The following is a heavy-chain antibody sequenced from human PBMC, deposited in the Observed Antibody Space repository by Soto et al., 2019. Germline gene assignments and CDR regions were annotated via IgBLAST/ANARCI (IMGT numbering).Heavy chain of an antibody. CDR3: AKRADHIVVVPAALDY. Sequence: QVQLVESGGGVVQPGRSLRLSCAASGFTFSSYGMHWVRQAPGKGREWVAVISYDGSNKYYADSVKGRFTISRDNSKNTLYLQMNSLRAEDTAVYYCAKRADHIVVVPAALDYWGQGTLVTVSS. V-gene: IGHV3-30*18. CDR1: GFTFSSYG. J-gene: IGHJ4*02. CDR2: ISYDGSNK. D-gene: IGHD2-2*01.